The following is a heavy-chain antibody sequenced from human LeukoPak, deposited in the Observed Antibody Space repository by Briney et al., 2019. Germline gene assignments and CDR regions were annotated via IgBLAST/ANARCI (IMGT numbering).Heavy chain of an antibody. CDR3: ARIAAAALGAFDY. D-gene: IGHD6-13*01. CDR2: ISSSSSYI. Sequence: GGSLRLPCAASGFTFSSYSMNWVRQAPGKGLEWVSSISSSSSYIYYADSVKGRFTISRDNAKNSLYLQMNSLRAEDTAVYYCARIAAAALGAFDYWGQGTLVTVSS. J-gene: IGHJ4*02. CDR1: GFTFSSYS. V-gene: IGHV3-21*01.